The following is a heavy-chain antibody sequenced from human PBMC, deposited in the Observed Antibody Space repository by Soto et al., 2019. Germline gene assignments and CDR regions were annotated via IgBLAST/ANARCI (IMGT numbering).Heavy chain of an antibody. CDR3: ARSRPARIYYYYYYMDV. V-gene: IGHV4-59*01. CDR2: IYYSGST. Sequence: TLSLPCTVSGGSISSYYWSWIRQPPGKGLEWIGYIYYSGSTNYNPSLKSRVTISVDTSKNKFSLKLRPVTAAHTAVYYCARSRPARIYYYYYYMDVWGKGTTVTVSS. J-gene: IGHJ6*03. D-gene: IGHD2-15*01. CDR1: GGSISSYY.